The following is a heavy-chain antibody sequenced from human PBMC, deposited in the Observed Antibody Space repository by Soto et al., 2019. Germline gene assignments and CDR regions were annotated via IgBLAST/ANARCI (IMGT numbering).Heavy chain of an antibody. J-gene: IGHJ4*02. D-gene: IGHD3-10*01. CDR1: GFTFSSYS. CDR2: ISSSSSTI. CDR3: ARANSYGSPGDFDY. V-gene: IGHV3-48*01. Sequence: EVQLVESGGGLVQTGGSLRLSCAASGFTFSSYSMNWVRQAPGKGLEWVSYISSSSSTIYYADSVKGRFTISRDNAKNSLYLQMNSLRAEDTAVYYFARANSYGSPGDFDYWGQGTLVTVSS.